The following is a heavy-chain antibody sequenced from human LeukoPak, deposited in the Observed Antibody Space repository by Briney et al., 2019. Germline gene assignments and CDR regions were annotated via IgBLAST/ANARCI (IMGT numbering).Heavy chain of an antibody. Sequence: PGRSLRLSCAASGITFSTSAMSWVRQAPGKGLEWVSAISGSGGSTYYADSVKGQFTISRDNSKNTLYLQMNSLRVEDTAVYYCAKAAGSYYFDYWGQGTLVTVSS. CDR1: GITFSTSA. CDR2: ISGSGGST. J-gene: IGHJ4*02. CDR3: AKAAGSYYFDY. V-gene: IGHV3-23*01. D-gene: IGHD1-26*01.